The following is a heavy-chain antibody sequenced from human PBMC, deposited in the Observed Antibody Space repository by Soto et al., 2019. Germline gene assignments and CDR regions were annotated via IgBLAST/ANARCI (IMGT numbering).Heavy chain of an antibody. D-gene: IGHD3-10*01. Sequence: SETLSLTCTVSGSSISSSGYYWCWIRHPPGRGLEWIGSLYYNVGTYYNPSLKSRVTISADTSNNQFSLTLNSVTAADTAVYYCARAQFYSGSGNYHNLMLDPWGQGTQVTVSS. CDR2: LYYNVGT. CDR1: GSSISSSGYY. CDR3: ARAQFYSGSGNYHNLMLDP. V-gene: IGHV4-39*07. J-gene: IGHJ5*02.